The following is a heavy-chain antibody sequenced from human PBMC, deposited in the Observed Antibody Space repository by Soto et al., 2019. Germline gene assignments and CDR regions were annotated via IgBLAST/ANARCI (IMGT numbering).Heavy chain of an antibody. CDR1: GGTFSSYT. Sequence: QVQLVQSGAEVKKPGSSVKVSCKASGGTFSSYTISWVRQAPGQGLEWMGRIIPILGIANYAQKFQGRVTITADKSTSTAYMELSSLRSEDTAVYYCARSLGTGSPTQNYYYYYGMDVWGQGTTVTVSS. CDR2: IIPILGIA. J-gene: IGHJ6*02. D-gene: IGHD3-10*01. V-gene: IGHV1-69*02. CDR3: ARSLGTGSPTQNYYYYYGMDV.